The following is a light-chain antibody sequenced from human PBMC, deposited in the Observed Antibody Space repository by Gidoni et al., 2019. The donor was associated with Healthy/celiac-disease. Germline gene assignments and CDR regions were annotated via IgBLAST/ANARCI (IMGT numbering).Light chain of an antibody. V-gene: IGKV3-20*01. CDR1: QSVSSSY. J-gene: IGKJ1*01. Sequence: EIVLTQSTGTLSLSPGERATISCRASQSVSSSYLAWYQQNPGQAPRLLIYGASSRATGIPDRFRGSGSGTDFTLTISRLEPEDFAVYYCQQYGSSPRTFGQWTKVEI. CDR2: GAS. CDR3: QQYGSSPRT.